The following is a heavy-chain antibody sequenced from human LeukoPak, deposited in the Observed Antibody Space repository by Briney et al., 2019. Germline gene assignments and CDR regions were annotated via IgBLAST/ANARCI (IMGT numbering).Heavy chain of an antibody. J-gene: IGHJ4*02. V-gene: IGHV4-38-2*01. D-gene: IGHD3-22*01. CDR1: DYSISSGNY. CDR2: VYHSGST. Sequence: KPSETLSLTCAVSDYSISSGNYWGWIRQPPGKGLEWIGSVYHSGSTHYRPSLKSRVTISVDTSKNQFSLKLSSVTAADTAVYYCARNDSSGYFDYWGQGTLVTVSS. CDR3: ARNDSSGYFDY.